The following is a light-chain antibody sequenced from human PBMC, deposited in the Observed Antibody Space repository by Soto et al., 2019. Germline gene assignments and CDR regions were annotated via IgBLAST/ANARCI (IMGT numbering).Light chain of an antibody. CDR2: SDD. J-gene: IGLJ3*02. V-gene: IGLV1-44*01. Sequence: QSVLTQPPSLSGTPGQRVTISCSGSNSNIGRYSVNWYQHFPGTAPKILIYSDDERPPGGPARFSGSKSGTSASLAISGLQSEDEAEYYCAAWDDNLNGPLFGGGTQLTVL. CDR1: NSNIGRYS. CDR3: AAWDDNLNGPL.